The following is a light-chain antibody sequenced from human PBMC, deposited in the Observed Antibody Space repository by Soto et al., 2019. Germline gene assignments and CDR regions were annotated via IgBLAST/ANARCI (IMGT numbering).Light chain of an antibody. V-gene: IGKV1-5*03. J-gene: IGKJ1*01. CDR3: ENYNSYSEA. Sequence: DIQMTQSPFTMSGSVGASFTITCRASQTISSWLAWYQQKPGKAPKLLIYKASTLKSGVPSRFSGSGSGTEFTLTISSLQPDEFATYYCENYNSYSEAVGKGTKV. CDR2: KAS. CDR1: QTISSW.